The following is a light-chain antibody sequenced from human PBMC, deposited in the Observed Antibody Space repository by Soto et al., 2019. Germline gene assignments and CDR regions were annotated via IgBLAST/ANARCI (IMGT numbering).Light chain of an antibody. CDR2: KAS. J-gene: IGKJ1*01. CDR1: QTISSW. CDR3: QHYNSYSEA. V-gene: IGKV1-5*03. Sequence: EIQITQAPSTLSGSVGDRFTITCLGSQTISSWLAWYQQKPVKAPKLLIYKASTLKSGVTSRFSGSGSGTEFTLTISSLQPDDFATYYCQHYNSYSEAVGPGTKVDIK.